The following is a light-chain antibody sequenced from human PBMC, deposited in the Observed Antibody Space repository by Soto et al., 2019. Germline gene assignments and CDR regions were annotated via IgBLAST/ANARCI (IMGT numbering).Light chain of an antibody. CDR2: EVN. CDR1: SSDVGGYTY. CDR3: SSYTSSSTLYV. V-gene: IGLV2-14*01. J-gene: IGLJ1*01. Sequence: QSALTQAPYVSGSPRQSITISCSGASSDVGGYTYVSWYQQHPGKAPKLIMYEVNNRPSGVSHRFSGSKSGNTAALTISGLQAEDEADYYCSSYTSSSTLYVCATDT.